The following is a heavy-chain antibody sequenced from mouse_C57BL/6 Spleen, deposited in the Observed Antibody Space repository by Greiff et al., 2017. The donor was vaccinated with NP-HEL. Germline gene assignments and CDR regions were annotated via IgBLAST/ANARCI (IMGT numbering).Heavy chain of an antibody. CDR1: GYTFTDYY. CDR2: IYPGSGNT. CDR3: ARWLPHYYAMDY. J-gene: IGHJ4*01. Sequence: VQGVESGAELVRPGASVKLSCKASGYTFTDYYINWVKQRPGQGLEWIARIYPGSGNTYYNEKFKGKATLTAEKSSSTAYMQLSSLTSEDSAVYFCARWLPHYYAMDYWGQGTSVTVSS. V-gene: IGHV1-76*01. D-gene: IGHD2-2*01.